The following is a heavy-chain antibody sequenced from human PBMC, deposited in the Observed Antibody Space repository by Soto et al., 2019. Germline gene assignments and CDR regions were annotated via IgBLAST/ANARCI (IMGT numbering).Heavy chain of an antibody. Sequence: PGGSLRLSCAASGFTFSSYAMSWVRQAPGKGQEYVSAISSNGGSTYYADSVKCRFTISRDNSKNTLYLQMSSLRAEDTAVYYCVKEGYYYDSSGYYYGWFDPWGQGTLVTVSS. D-gene: IGHD3-22*01. CDR2: ISSNGGST. CDR3: VKEGYYYDSSGYYYGWFDP. J-gene: IGHJ5*02. V-gene: IGHV3-64D*06. CDR1: GFTFSSYA.